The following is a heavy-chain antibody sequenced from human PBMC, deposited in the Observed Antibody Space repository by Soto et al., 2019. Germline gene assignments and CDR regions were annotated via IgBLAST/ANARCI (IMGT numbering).Heavy chain of an antibody. CDR3: ASHPTFSGWEYYFDY. V-gene: IGHV4-39*01. D-gene: IGHD6-19*01. CDR1: GDSVSSSNFY. Sequence: QLQLQESGPGLVKPSETLSLTCSVSGDSVSSSNFYWGWIRQHPGKGLEWIGSVYYCGSTYYNPSLKGRVTMSVDTAKNQFSLKLSSVTAADAAVYYCASHPTFSGWEYYFDYWGQGTLVTVSS. J-gene: IGHJ4*02. CDR2: VYYCGST.